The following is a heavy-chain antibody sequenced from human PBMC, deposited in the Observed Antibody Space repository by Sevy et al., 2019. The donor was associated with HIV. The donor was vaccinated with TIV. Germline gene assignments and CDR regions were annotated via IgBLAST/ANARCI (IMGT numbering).Heavy chain of an antibody. CDR1: GFSFNMYW. Sequence: GGSLRLSCTASGFSFNMYWMSWVRQAPGQGLEWVAHIKRDGSEKYYVDSVRGRFTISRDNAKNALYLQMNSLRAEDTAVYYCARDCSSTSCLWGLDVWGQWTTVTVSS. D-gene: IGHD2-2*01. J-gene: IGHJ6*02. CDR3: ARDCSSTSCLWGLDV. V-gene: IGHV3-7*03. CDR2: IKRDGSEK.